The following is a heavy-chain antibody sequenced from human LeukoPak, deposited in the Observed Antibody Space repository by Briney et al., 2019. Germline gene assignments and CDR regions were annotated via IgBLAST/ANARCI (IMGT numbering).Heavy chain of an antibody. Sequence: SETLSHTCTVSGGSISGYYWSWIRQPPGKGLEWIGYIYYSGSTNYNPSLKSRVTISVDTSKNQFSLKLSSVTAADTAVYYCARVIAAAGTEWFDPWGQGTLVTVSS. CDR2: IYYSGST. CDR1: GGSISGYY. V-gene: IGHV4-59*01. D-gene: IGHD6-13*01. CDR3: ARVIAAAGTEWFDP. J-gene: IGHJ5*02.